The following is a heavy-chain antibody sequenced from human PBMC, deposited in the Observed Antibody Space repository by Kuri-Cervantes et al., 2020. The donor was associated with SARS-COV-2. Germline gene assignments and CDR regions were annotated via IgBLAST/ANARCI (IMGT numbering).Heavy chain of an antibody. CDR3: ARHISRSQLPRGWFDP. D-gene: IGHD2-2*01. J-gene: IGHJ5*02. CDR1: GYSISSGYY. V-gene: IGHV4-38-2*02. Sequence: GSLRLSCTVSGYSISSGYYWGWIRQPPGKGLEWIGSIYHSGSTYYNPSLKSRVTISVDTSKNQFSLKLSSVTAADTAVYYCARHISRSQLPRGWFDPWGQGTLVTVSS. CDR2: IYHSGST.